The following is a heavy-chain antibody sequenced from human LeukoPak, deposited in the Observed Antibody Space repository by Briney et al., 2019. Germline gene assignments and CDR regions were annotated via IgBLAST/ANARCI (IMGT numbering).Heavy chain of an antibody. V-gene: IGHV3-23*01. J-gene: IGHJ5*02. Sequence: GGSLRLSCAVSGITLSNYGMSWVRQAPGKGLEWVAGISGSGGSTYYADSVKGRFTISRDNSKNTLYLQMNSLRAEDTAVYYCAGPNWFDPWGQGTLVTVSS. CDR2: ISGSGGST. CDR3: AGPNWFDP. CDR1: GITLSNYG.